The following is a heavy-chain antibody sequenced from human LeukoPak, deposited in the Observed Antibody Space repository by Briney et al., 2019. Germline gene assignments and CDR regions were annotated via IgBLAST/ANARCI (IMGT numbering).Heavy chain of an antibody. J-gene: IGHJ4*02. V-gene: IGHV4-34*01. CDR2: INHSGST. D-gene: IGHD6-13*01. Sequence: SETLSLTCAVYGGSFSGYYWSWIRQPPGKGLEWIREINHSGSTNYNPSLKSRVTISVDTSKNQFSLKLSSVTAADTAVYYCARSGYSSSWSFDYWGQGTLVTVSS. CDR1: GGSFSGYY. CDR3: ARSGYSSSWSFDY.